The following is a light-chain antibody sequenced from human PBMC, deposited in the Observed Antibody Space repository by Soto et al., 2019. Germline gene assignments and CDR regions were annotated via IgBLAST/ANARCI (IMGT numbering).Light chain of an antibody. J-gene: IGLJ1*01. V-gene: IGLV2-14*03. Sequence: LTQPASVSGSPGQSITISCTGTISDVGSYNYVSWYQQYPGKAPKLMIYDVSTRPSGVSDRFSGSKSGNTASLTISGLRAEDEADYYCGSYEGSDKYVFGTGTKV. CDR2: DVS. CDR3: GSYEGSDKYV. CDR1: ISDVGSYNY.